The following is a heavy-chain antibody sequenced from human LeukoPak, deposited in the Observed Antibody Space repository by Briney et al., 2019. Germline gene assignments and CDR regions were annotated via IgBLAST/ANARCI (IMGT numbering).Heavy chain of an antibody. CDR1: GFTFSDYY. D-gene: IGHD3-22*01. J-gene: IGHJ4*02. CDR3: ARDRAYYYDSSGYYYFDH. V-gene: IGHV3-11*01. Sequence: GGSLRHSCAASGFTFSDYYMSWIRQAPGKGLEWVSYISFSGSPTQYADSVKGRFTISRDNAKNSLYLQMNSLRDEDTAVYYCARDRAYYYDSSGYYYFDHWGQGTLVTVSS. CDR2: ISFSGSPT.